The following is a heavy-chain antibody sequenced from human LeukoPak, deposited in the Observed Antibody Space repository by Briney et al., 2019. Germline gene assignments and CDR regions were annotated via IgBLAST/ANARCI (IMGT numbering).Heavy chain of an antibody. CDR2: IRSNGETT. Sequence: GGALRLSCAASGFTFSSIAMTWVRQAPGKGLEWVSTIRSNGETTYNADSVKGRFTISRDNSKETLYLQFNSLRVEDTAIYYCAKGQELDDGVFDSWGQGTLVTVSS. V-gene: IGHV3-23*01. CDR3: AKGQELDDGVFDS. D-gene: IGHD6-13*01. CDR1: GFTFSSIA. J-gene: IGHJ4*02.